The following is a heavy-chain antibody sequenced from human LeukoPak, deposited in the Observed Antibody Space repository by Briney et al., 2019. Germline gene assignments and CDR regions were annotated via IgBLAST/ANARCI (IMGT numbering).Heavy chain of an antibody. V-gene: IGHV3-23*01. J-gene: IGHJ4*02. CDR3: AKDREYIVVVPAAKSSVIGGYGSRGLDY. D-gene: IGHD2-2*01. CDR2: ISCSGGST. CDR1: GFTFSSYA. Sequence: GGSLRLSCAASGFTFSSYAMSWVRQAPGKGLEWVSAISCSGGSTYYADSVKGRFTISRDNSKNTLYLQMNSLRAEDTAVYYCAKDREYIVVVPAAKSSVIGGYGSRGLDYWGQGTLVTVSS.